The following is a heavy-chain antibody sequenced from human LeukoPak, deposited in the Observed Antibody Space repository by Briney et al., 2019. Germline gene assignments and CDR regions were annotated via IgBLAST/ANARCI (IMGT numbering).Heavy chain of an antibody. D-gene: IGHD4-17*01. CDR2: IWYDGSNR. CDR1: GFTFRGNG. CDR3: ARDQGTSVTAMVGGHFDY. V-gene: IGHV3-33*01. J-gene: IGHJ4*02. Sequence: GRSLRLSCAASGFTFRGNGMHWVRQAPGKGLEWVAIIWYDGSNRYYADSVKGRFTISRDNSKNTLFLQMNSLTAEDTAVYYCARDQGTSVTAMVGGHFDYWGQGTLVTVS.